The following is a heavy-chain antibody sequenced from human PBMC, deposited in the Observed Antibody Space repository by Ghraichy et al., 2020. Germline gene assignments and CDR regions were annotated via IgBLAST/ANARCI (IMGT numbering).Heavy chain of an antibody. CDR2: ISAYNGNT. D-gene: IGHD1-20*01. V-gene: IGHV1-18*04. CDR3: ARGPGITGNRDWFDT. Sequence: ASVKVSCKASGYTFTTYGISWVRQAPGQGLEWMGWISAYNGNTNYAQKFQGRVTMTTDTSTSTAYMELRSLRSDDTAVYYCARGPGITGNRDWFDTRGQGTLVTV. J-gene: IGHJ5*02. CDR1: GYTFTTYG.